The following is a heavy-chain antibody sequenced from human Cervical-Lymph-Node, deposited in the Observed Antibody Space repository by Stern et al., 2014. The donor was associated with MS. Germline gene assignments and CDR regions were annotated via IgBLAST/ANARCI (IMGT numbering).Heavy chain of an antibody. J-gene: IGHJ4*02. CDR3: ARGMTILGVAGPYYFDY. Sequence: QVTLRESGPVLVKPTETLTLTCTVSGFSLTNVRVGVSWIRQPPGRALEWLAHIFSHDEKAASTSLNSRLSISKDTSKSQVVLTLTNMDPVDTATYYCARGMTILGVAGPYYFDYWGQGALVTVSS. CDR1: GFSLTNVRVG. D-gene: IGHD3-3*01. CDR2: IFSHDEK. V-gene: IGHV2-26*01.